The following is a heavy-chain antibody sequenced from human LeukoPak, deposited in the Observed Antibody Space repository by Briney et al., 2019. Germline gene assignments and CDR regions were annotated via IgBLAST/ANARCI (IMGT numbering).Heavy chain of an antibody. Sequence: GGPLRLSCAASGFTFSTFSMHWVRQVPGKGLVWVSPIDSVGSTTNYADSVRGRFTISRDNAKNTLYLQINRLRAEDTAVYYCAKMGRCIGTTCYRPDSYYYYMDVWGNGTTVTVSS. J-gene: IGHJ6*03. CDR2: IDSVGSTT. CDR3: AKMGRCIGTTCYRPDSYYYYMDV. CDR1: GFTFSTFS. V-gene: IGHV3-74*01. D-gene: IGHD2-2*01.